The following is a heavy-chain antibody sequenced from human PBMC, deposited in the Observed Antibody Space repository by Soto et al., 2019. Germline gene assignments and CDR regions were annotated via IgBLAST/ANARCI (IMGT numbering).Heavy chain of an antibody. Sequence: ASETLSLTCTVSGGSISSSSYYWGWIRQPPGKGLEWIGSIYYSGSTYYNPSLKSRVTISVDTSKNQFSLKLSSVTAADTAVYYCARSHYGAADAFDIWGQGTMVTVSS. V-gene: IGHV4-39*01. CDR1: GGSISSSSYY. J-gene: IGHJ3*02. D-gene: IGHD4-17*01. CDR2: IYYSGST. CDR3: ARSHYGAADAFDI.